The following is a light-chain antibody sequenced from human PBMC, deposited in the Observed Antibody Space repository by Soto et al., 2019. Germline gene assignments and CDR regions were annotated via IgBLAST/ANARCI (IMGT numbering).Light chain of an antibody. CDR2: GAS. J-gene: IGKJ1*01. Sequence: AIPMTQSPSSLSASVGDRVTITCRASQGIRNDLGWYQQKPGKAPKLLIYGASTLQSGVPSRFSGSGSGTDFTLSISGLQPDDFATYYCQHYNAFPWPFGQGTKVEIK. CDR3: QHYNAFPWP. CDR1: QGIRND. V-gene: IGKV1-6*01.